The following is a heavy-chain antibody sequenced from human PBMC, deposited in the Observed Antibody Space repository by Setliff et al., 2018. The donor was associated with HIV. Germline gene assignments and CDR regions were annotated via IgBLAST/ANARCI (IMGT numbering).Heavy chain of an antibody. J-gene: IGHJ5*02. V-gene: IGHV4-30-4*01. CDR2: IHSSGST. D-gene: IGHD3-22*01. Sequence: PSEILSLTCTVSGGSISNSDHYWSWSRQSPGKGPEWIGYIHSSGSTYYNPSLKSRVTISVHTSQNQFSLRLTSVTAADTAVYYCARDLDHFDSSGYLYPWGRGTLVTVSS. CDR3: ARDLDHFDSSGYLYP. CDR1: GGSISNSDHY.